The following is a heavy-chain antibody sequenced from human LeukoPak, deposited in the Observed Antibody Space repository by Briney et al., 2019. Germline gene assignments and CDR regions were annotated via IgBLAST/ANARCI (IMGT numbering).Heavy chain of an antibody. D-gene: IGHD6-13*01. CDR1: GGSISSFY. J-gene: IGHJ4*02. V-gene: IGHV4-59*08. Sequence: SETLSLTCTVSGGSISSFYWSWIRQPPGKGLEFLGYVYYSENTNNNFSLKSRVAISLDTSKNQFSLKLSSVTAADTAVYYCARQRCLGSSCHLDYWGRGTLVTVSS. CDR3: ARQRCLGSSCHLDY. CDR2: VYYSENT.